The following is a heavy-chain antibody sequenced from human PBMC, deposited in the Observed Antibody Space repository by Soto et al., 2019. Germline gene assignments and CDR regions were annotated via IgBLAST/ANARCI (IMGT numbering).Heavy chain of an antibody. J-gene: IGHJ6*03. V-gene: IGHV4-34*01. CDR2: INHSGNT. Sequence: SETLSLTCAVYGGSFSGHYWSWIRQPQGRGLEWIGEINHSGNTNYNPSLKSRVTIPVDKSKNQFSLRLSSVTAADTAVYYCASQGLPYFDWSPTPLYYMDVWGKGTTVTVSS. CDR3: ASQGLPYFDWSPTPLYYMDV. CDR1: GGSFSGHY. D-gene: IGHD3-9*01.